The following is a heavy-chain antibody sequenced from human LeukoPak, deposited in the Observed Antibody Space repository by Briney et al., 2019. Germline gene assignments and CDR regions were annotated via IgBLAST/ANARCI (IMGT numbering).Heavy chain of an antibody. Sequence: SETLSLTCAVYGGSFSGYYWSWIRQPPGKGLEWIGEINHSGSTNYNPSLKSRVTISVDTSKNQFSLRLSSVTAADTAVYYCARGLGGSYSDYWGQGTLVTVSS. CDR3: ARGLGGSYSDY. J-gene: IGHJ4*02. D-gene: IGHD1-26*01. CDR2: INHSGST. V-gene: IGHV4-34*01. CDR1: GGSFSGYY.